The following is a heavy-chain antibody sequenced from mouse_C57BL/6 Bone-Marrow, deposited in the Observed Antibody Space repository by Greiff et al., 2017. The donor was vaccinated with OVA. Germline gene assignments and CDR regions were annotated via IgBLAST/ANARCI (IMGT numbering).Heavy chain of an antibody. J-gene: IGHJ1*01. CDR2: INYDGSST. Sequence: EVQRVESEGGLVQPGSSMKLSCTASGFTFSDYYMAWVRQVPEKGLEWVANINYDGSSTYYLDSLKSRFIISRDNAKNILYLQMSSLKSEDTATYYCARVHWYFDVWGPGTTVTVSS. CDR1: GFTFSDYY. CDR3: ARVHWYFDV. V-gene: IGHV5-16*01.